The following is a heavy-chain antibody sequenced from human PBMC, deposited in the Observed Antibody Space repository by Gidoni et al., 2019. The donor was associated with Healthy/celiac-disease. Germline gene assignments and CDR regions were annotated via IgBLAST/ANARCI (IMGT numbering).Heavy chain of an antibody. D-gene: IGHD3-10*01. J-gene: IGHJ5*02. CDR3: ARARTRGRPLSWFDP. CDR1: GRSFSGYY. CDR2: LNHSGST. Sequence: QVQLQQWRAGLLKPSETLSLTCAVYGRSFSGYYWSWIRQPPGKGLEWFGELNHSGSTNYNPSHKSRVTISVDTSKNQFSLKLSSVTAADTAVYYCARARTRGRPLSWFDPWGQGTLVTVSS. V-gene: IGHV4-34*01.